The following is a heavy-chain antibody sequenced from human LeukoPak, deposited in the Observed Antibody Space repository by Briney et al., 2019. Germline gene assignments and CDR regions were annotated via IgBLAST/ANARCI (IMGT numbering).Heavy chain of an antibody. CDR2: IDHSGST. CDR1: GGSFNGYY. V-gene: IGHV4-34*01. J-gene: IGHJ5*02. CDR3: ARSHYYDSSGSHNNWFDP. D-gene: IGHD3-22*01. Sequence: SETLSLTCAVYGGSFNGYYWSWIRQPPGKGLGWIGEIDHSGSTNYNPSLKSRVTISVDTSKDQFSLKLSSVTAADTAVYYCARSHYYDSSGSHNNWFDPWGQGTLVTASS.